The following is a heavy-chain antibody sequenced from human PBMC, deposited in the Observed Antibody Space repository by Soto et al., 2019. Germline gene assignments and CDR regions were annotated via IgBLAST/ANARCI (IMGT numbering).Heavy chain of an antibody. J-gene: IGHJ6*03. CDR1: GFTFSRYG. CDR3: AKDGPSSYYYYYYYMDV. D-gene: IGHD1-26*01. Sequence: GGSLRLSCAASGFTFSRYGMHWVRQAPGKGLEWVAVISYDGSNKYYADSVKGRFTISRDNSKNTLYLQMNSLRAEDTAVYYCAKDGPSSYYYYYYYMDVWGKGTTVTVSS. CDR2: ISYDGSNK. V-gene: IGHV3-30*18.